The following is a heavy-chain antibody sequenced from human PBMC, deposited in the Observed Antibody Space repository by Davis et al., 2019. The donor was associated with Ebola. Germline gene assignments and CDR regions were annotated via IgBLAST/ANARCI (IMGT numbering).Heavy chain of an antibody. J-gene: IGHJ4*02. CDR3: ARDHQWAFDY. D-gene: IGHD1-26*01. CDR2: IWYDGSNK. Sequence: GESLKISCAASGFTFSSYGMHWVRQAPGKGLEWVAVIWYDGSNKYYADSVKGRFTISRDNSKNTLYLQMNSLRDEDTAAYYCARDHQWAFDYWGQGILVTVSS. V-gene: IGHV3-33*01. CDR1: GFTFSSYG.